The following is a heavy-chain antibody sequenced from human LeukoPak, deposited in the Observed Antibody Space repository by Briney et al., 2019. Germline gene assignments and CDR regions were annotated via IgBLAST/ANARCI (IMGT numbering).Heavy chain of an antibody. V-gene: IGHV1-18*01. J-gene: IGHJ4*02. D-gene: IGHD2-21*02. Sequence: ASVKDSCKASVYTFTSYGISWVRQAPGQGLEWMGWISAYNGNTNYTQMLQGRVTMTTDTSTSTAYMELRSLKSDDTAVYYCAISGGDCYYCFDYWGQGTLVTVSS. CDR3: AISGGDCYYCFDY. CDR2: ISAYNGNT. CDR1: VYTFTSYG.